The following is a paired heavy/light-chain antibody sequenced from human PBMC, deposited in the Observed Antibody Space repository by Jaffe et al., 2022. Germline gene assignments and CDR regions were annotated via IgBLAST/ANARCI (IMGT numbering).Light chain of an antibody. CDR2: EVS. CDR1: SSDVGGYNY. J-gene: IGLJ2*01. CDR3: NSYAGSNNVV. Sequence: QSALTQPPSASGSPGQSVTISCTGTSSDVGGYNYVSWYQQHPGKAPKLMIYEVSKRPSGVPDRFSGSKSGNTASLTVSGLQADDEADYYCNSYAGSNNVVFGGGTKLTVL. V-gene: IGLV2-8*01.
Heavy chain of an antibody. J-gene: IGHJ4*02. Sequence: QVQLQVSGPGLVKPSETLSLTCTVSGGSTSGYYWTWIRQPPGKGLEWIGYIYYSGNTNYNPSLKSRVTISADTSKNQFSLKVTSVTAADTAVYYCAKNKVAFDSWGQGTLVTVSS. CDR3: AKNKVAFDS. CDR2: IYYSGNT. CDR1: GGSTSGYY. V-gene: IGHV4-59*01. D-gene: IGHD2-15*01.